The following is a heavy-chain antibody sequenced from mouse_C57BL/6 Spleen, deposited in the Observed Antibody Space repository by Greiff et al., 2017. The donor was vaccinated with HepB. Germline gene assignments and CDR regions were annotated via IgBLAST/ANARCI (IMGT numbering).Heavy chain of an antibody. CDR1: GFNIKGDY. Sequence: EVQLQQSGAELVRPGASVKLSCTASGFNIKGDYMHWVKQRPEQGLEWIGWIDPENGDTEYASKFQGKATITADTSSNTAYLQLSSLTSEDTAVDYCTTRGNGYEADYWGQGTTLTVSS. V-gene: IGHV14-4*01. CDR2: IDPENGDT. CDR3: TTRGNGYEADY. J-gene: IGHJ2*01. D-gene: IGHD2-2*01.